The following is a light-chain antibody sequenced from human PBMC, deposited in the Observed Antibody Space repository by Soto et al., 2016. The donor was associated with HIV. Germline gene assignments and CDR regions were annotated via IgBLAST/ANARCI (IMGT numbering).Light chain of an antibody. CDR1: QGIRNY. V-gene: IGKV1-9*01. CDR3: QQLNSFPLT. J-gene: IGKJ4*01. Sequence: DIQLTQSPSFLSASVGDRVTITCRASQGIRNYLAWYQQKPQKAPKLLIYAASNVQSGVPSRFSGSGSGTEFSLTISSLQPEDSATYYCQQLNSFPLTFGGGTKVEIK. CDR2: AAS.